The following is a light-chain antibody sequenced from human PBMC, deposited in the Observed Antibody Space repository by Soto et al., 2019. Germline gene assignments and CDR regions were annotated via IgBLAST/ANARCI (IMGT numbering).Light chain of an antibody. CDR3: QQYGSSLLLT. CDR1: QSVISSY. CDR2: GAS. J-gene: IGKJ4*01. V-gene: IGKV3-20*01. Sequence: EIVLTQSPGTLSLSPGERATLSCRASQSVISSYLAWYQQKPGQAPRLLIYGASRRATGIPDRFSGSGSGTDCSLNIISQETEDFAVYYFQQYGSSLLLTFGGGTKVEIK.